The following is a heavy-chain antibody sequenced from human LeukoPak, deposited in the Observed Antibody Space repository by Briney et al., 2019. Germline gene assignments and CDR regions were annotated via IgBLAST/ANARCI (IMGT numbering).Heavy chain of an antibody. CDR1: GFTFSSYW. V-gene: IGHV3-74*01. CDR2: INSDGSST. Sequence: GGSLRLSCAASGFTFSSYWMHWVRQAPGKGLVWVSRINSDGSSTSYADSVKGRFTISRDNAKNTLYLQMNSLRAEDTAVYYCARGRFRALFDYWGQGTLVTVSS. CDR3: ARGRFRALFDY. D-gene: IGHD1-26*01. J-gene: IGHJ4*02.